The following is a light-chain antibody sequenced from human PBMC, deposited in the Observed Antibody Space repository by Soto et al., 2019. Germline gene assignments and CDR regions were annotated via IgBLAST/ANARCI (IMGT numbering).Light chain of an antibody. V-gene: IGLV2-14*03. J-gene: IGLJ1*01. CDR3: SSFTGPTTLDV. CDR1: SSDVGAYKY. CDR2: GVS. Sequence: LTQPASVSGSPGQSVTISCTGTSSDVGAYKYVSWYQKHPGKAPKLMIYGVSNRPSGVSNRFSGSKSGNTAFLTISVLQPEDEADYYCSSFTGPTTLDVFGTGTKVTVL.